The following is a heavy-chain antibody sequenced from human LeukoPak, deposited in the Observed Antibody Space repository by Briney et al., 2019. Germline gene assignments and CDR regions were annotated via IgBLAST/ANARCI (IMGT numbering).Heavy chain of an antibody. CDR1: GFTFSSYS. CDR3: ARSLRSGYSYPFPLEDYFDY. V-gene: IGHV3-21*01. D-gene: IGHD5-18*01. Sequence: PGGSLRLSCAASGFTFSSYSMNWVRQAPGKGLEWVSSISSSSSYIYYADSVKGRFTISRDNAKNSLYLQMNSLSAEDTAVYYCARSLRSGYSYPFPLEDYFDYWGQGTLVTVSS. CDR2: ISSSSSYI. J-gene: IGHJ4*02.